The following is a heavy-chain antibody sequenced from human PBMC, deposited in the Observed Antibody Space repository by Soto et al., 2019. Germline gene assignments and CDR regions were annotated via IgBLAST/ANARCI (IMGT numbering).Heavy chain of an antibody. V-gene: IGHV1-3*01. CDR3: GAGPFLDY. Sequence: GASVKVSCKASGYTFSDKGVHWVRQAPGQSLEWMGWTNVRNGNPKYSQKFQGRVTINRDTSASTAYMEVSSLRFEDTAVYYCGAGPFLDYWGQGTLVTVSS. CDR2: TNVRNGNP. J-gene: IGHJ4*02. CDR1: GYTFSDKG.